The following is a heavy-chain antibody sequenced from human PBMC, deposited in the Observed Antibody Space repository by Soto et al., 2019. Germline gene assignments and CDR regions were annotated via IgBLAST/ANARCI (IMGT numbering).Heavy chain of an antibody. Sequence: ASVKVSCKASGYTFTSYGISWVRQAPGQGLEWMGWISAYNGNTNYAQKLQGRVTMTTDTSTSTAYMELRSLRSDDTAVYYCARDDLELPPVYYYSYGMDVWGQGTTVTVSS. J-gene: IGHJ6*02. V-gene: IGHV1-18*01. CDR3: ARDDLELPPVYYYSYGMDV. D-gene: IGHD1-7*01. CDR2: ISAYNGNT. CDR1: GYTFTSYG.